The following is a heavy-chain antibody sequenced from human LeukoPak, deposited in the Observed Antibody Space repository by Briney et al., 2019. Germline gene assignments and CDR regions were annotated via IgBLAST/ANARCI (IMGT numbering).Heavy chain of an antibody. CDR3: SRRSGGAGSYPYYYYMDV. CDR2: FSSSVSTI. D-gene: IGHD3-10*01. V-gene: IGHV3-11*01. Sequence: EVSLRLSCAASGFTFSDYYMSLVREAPGPGLEGVSYFSSSVSTIYYLDSVKDRFTISRGKAKNSLYLHMNSLSAHGRAGYYFSRRSGGAGSYPYYYYMDVWGKGTTVTISS. CDR1: GFTFSDYY. J-gene: IGHJ6*03.